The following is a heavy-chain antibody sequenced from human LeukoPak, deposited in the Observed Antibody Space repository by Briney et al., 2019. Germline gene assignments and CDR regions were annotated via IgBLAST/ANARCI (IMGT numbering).Heavy chain of an antibody. J-gene: IGHJ4*02. CDR1: GFTFSSYA. V-gene: IGHV3-30-3*01. CDR2: ISYDGSNK. CDR3: ASGRGYSYGPDSYYFDY. D-gene: IGHD5-18*01. Sequence: GGSLRLSCAATGFTFSSYAMNWVRQAPGKGLEWVAFISYDGSNKYYADSVKGRFTISRDNSKNTLYLQMNSLRAEDTAVYYCASGRGYSYGPDSYYFDYWGQGTLVTVSS.